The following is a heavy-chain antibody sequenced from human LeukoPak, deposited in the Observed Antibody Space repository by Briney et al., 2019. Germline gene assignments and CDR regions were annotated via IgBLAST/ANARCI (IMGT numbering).Heavy chain of an antibody. CDR1: GFTFSNAW. D-gene: IGHD2-15*01. J-gene: IGHJ4*02. CDR2: IKSKTNVGQT. V-gene: IGHV3-15*01. Sequence: GGSLRFSFAAPGFTFSNAWMSWVRQAPGKGLEWVGRIKSKTNVGQTDYAAPVKGRFTISRDDSKNTLYLQMNSLKTEDTAVYYCTTHGAVGYCSGGSCPTLFFVDYWGQGTLVTVSS. CDR3: TTHGAVGYCSGGSCPTLFFVDY.